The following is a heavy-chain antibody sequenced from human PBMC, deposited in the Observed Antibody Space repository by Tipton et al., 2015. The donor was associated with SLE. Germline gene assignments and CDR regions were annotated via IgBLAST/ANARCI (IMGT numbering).Heavy chain of an antibody. CDR3: ARFVDGY. D-gene: IGHD3/OR15-3a*01. V-gene: IGHV4-59*11. J-gene: IGHJ4*02. CDR2: IYYSGST. Sequence: TLSLTCTVSGGSISSHYWSWIRQPPGKGLEWIGYIYYSGSTNYNPSLKSRVTISVDTSKNQFSLKLSSVTAADTAVYYCARFVDGYWGQGTLVTVSS. CDR1: GGSISSHY.